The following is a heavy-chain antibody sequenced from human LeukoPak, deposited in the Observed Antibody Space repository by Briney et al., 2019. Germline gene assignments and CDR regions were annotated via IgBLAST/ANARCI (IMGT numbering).Heavy chain of an antibody. CDR1: EFTLGSYW. CDR2: IRQDGNIK. CDR3: AREIVGYDAFDI. Sequence: GGSLRLSCTASEFTLGSYWVSWVRQTPAKGLEWMASIRQDGNIKYYVDSVRGRFSISRDNAKNSLYLQMNNLRVDDTALYYCAREIVGYDAFDIWGQGTMVTVSS. V-gene: IGHV3-7*01. J-gene: IGHJ3*02. D-gene: IGHD1-1*01.